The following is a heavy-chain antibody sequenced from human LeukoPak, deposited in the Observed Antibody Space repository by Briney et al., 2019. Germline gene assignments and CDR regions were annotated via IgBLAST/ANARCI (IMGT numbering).Heavy chain of an antibody. V-gene: IGHV3-7*01. CDR1: GFTFDSNS. Sequence: GGSLRLSCAASGFTFDSNSMSWVRQAPGKGLEWVANIKQDGSEKYYVDSVKGRFTISRDNAKNSLYLQMNSLRAEDTAVYYCATAPSKKTQVGAGVFDYWGQGTLVTVSS. D-gene: IGHD1-26*01. J-gene: IGHJ4*02. CDR3: ATAPSKKTQVGAGVFDY. CDR2: IKQDGSEK.